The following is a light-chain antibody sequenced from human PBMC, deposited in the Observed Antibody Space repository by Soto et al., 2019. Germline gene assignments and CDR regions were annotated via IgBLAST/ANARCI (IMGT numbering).Light chain of an antibody. CDR1: QSVSSY. J-gene: IGKJ1*01. CDR3: QQYDKWPRT. V-gene: IGKV3-11*01. Sequence: EIVLTQSQATLSLSPGERATLSCRASQSVSSYLAWYQQKPGQAPRLLIYDASNRATGIPARFSGGGSGTDFTLTISSLQSDDLAVYYCQQYDKWPRTFGQGTKVDIK. CDR2: DAS.